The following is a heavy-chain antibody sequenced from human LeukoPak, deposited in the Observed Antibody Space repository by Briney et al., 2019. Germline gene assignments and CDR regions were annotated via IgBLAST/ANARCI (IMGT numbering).Heavy chain of an antibody. V-gene: IGHV4-39*07. CDR3: ARASRLGIAALYYMDV. D-gene: IGHD6-6*01. CDR1: GGSISSSSYY. J-gene: IGHJ6*03. CDR2: IYYSGST. Sequence: PSETLSLTCTVSGGSISSSSYYWGWIRQPPGKGLEWIGSIYYSGSTNYNPSLKSRVTMSVDTSKNQFSLKLSSVAAADTAVYYCARASRLGIAALYYMDVWGKGTTVTVSS.